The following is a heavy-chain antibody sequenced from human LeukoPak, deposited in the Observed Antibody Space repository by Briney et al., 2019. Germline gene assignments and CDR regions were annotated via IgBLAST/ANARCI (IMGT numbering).Heavy chain of an antibody. D-gene: IGHD1-26*01. V-gene: IGHV3-7*01. CDR2: IKQDGCEK. J-gene: IGHJ4*02. Sequence: PGVSLRLSCAASGFTLSSYWMSWVRQAPGKGLECVANIKQDGCEKYYVDSVKGRFTISRDNAKNSLYLQMNSLRAEDTAVYYCAREHRIVGAANFGYWGQGTLVTVSS. CDR3: AREHRIVGAANFGY. CDR1: GFTLSSYW.